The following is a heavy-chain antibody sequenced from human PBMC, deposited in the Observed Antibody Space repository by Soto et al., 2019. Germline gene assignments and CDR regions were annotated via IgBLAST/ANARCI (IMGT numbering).Heavy chain of an antibody. J-gene: IGHJ4*02. CDR3: AKAGYGDYGFDY. CDR1: GITFSSYA. Sequence: EVQLLESGGGLVQPGGSLRLSCAASGITFSSYAMSWVRQAPGKGLEWVSGISDSGGSTYYADSVKGRFTISRDNSKNTLYLQMNSLRAEDTAVYYCAKAGYGDYGFDYWGQGTLVTVSS. CDR2: ISDSGGST. D-gene: IGHD4-17*01. V-gene: IGHV3-23*01.